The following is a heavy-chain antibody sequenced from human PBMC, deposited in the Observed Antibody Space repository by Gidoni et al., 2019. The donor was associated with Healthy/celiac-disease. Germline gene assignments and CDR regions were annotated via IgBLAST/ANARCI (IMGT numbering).Heavy chain of an antibody. CDR2: INHSGST. CDR1: GGSFSGYY. Sequence: QVQLQQWGAGLLKPSETLSLTCAVYGGSFSGYYCSWIRQPPGKGREWIGEINHSGSTNYNPSLKRRVTISVDTSKNQFSLKLSSVTAADTAVYYCAREGNIVLVGQQNNWFDPWGQGTLVTVSS. D-gene: IGHD2-8*02. CDR3: AREGNIVLVGQQNNWFDP. V-gene: IGHV4-34*01. J-gene: IGHJ5*02.